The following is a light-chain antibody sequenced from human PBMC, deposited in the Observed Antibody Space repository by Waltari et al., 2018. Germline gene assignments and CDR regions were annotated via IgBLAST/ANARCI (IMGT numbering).Light chain of an antibody. CDR3: QQYYSGPRT. CDR1: QSVLYSSNDKNY. J-gene: IGKJ1*01. CDR2: WAS. Sequence: DIVMTQSPDSLAVSLGERATINCNSSQSVLYSSNDKNYLAWYQQKPRQPPRLLIYWASTRESGVPDRFSGSGSGTDFTLTISSLQAEDVAVYYCQQYYSGPRTFGQGTKVEIK. V-gene: IGKV4-1*01.